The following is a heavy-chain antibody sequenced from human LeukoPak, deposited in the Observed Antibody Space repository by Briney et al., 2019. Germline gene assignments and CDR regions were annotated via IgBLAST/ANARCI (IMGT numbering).Heavy chain of an antibody. D-gene: IGHD3-10*01. CDR2: IYPGDSGT. V-gene: IGHV5-51*01. CDR1: GYSFTSYL. J-gene: IGHJ4*02. Sequence: HGESLKISWKSSGYSFTSYLIGWVRQMPGKGLEWMGIIYPGDSGTRYSPSFQGQVTISADRSNSTAYLQWSSLKASDTAMYYCARPGSGTIGIDYWGQGTLVTVSS. CDR3: ARPGSGTIGIDY.